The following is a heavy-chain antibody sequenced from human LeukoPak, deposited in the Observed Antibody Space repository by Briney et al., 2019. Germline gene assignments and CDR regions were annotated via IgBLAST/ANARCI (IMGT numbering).Heavy chain of an antibody. V-gene: IGHV1-69*13. CDR3: ARGRTRTTVTTL. CDR1: GGTFSSYA. D-gene: IGHD4-17*01. J-gene: IGHJ4*02. CDR2: IIPIFGTA. Sequence: SVKVSCKASGGTFSSYAISWVRQAPGQGLEWMGGIIPIFGTANYAQKFQGRVTITADESTSTAYMELSSLRSEDTAVYYCARGRTRTTVTTLWGQGTLVTVSS.